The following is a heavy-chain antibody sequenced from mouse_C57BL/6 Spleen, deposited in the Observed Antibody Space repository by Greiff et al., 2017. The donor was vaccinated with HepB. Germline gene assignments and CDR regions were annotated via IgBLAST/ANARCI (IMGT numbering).Heavy chain of an antibody. CDR2: IYPGSGST. V-gene: IGHV1-55*01. D-gene: IGHD1-1*01. CDR1: GYTFTSYW. Sequence: QVHVKQPGAELVKPGASVKMSCKASGYTFTSYWITWVKQRPGQGLEWIGDIYPGSGSTNYNEKFKSKATLTVDTSSSTAYMQLSSLTSEDSAVYYCARDHYYGSSHRFAYWGQGTLVTVSA. CDR3: ARDHYYGSSHRFAY. J-gene: IGHJ3*01.